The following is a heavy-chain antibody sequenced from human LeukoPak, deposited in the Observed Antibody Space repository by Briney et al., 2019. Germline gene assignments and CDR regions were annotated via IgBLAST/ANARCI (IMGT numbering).Heavy chain of an antibody. J-gene: IGHJ5*02. CDR1: GYTFTGYY. CDR3: ASTRKYYDFWSGYGEFDP. D-gene: IGHD3-3*01. Sequence: EASVKVSCKASGYTFTGYYMHWVRQAPGQGLEWMGWINPNSGGTNYAQKFQGRVTMTRDTSISTAYMELSRLRSDDTAVYYCASTRKYYDFWSGYGEFDPWGQGTLVTVSS. V-gene: IGHV1-2*02. CDR2: INPNSGGT.